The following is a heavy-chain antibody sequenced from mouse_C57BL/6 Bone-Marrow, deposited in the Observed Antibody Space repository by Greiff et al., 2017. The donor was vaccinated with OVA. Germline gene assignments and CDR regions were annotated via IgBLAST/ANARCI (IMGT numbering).Heavy chain of an antibody. CDR3: ARGKHSLRFAK. Sequence: VQLQQPGAELVMPGASVKLSCKASGYTFTSYWMHWVKQRPGRGLEWIGRFDPTSGGTKYNEKFKSKATLTVDKPSSTAYMQLSSLTSEDSAVYYCARGKHSLRFAKWGQGTLVTVSA. CDR1: GYTFTSYW. CDR2: FDPTSGGT. V-gene: IGHV1-62-3*01. D-gene: IGHD3-1*01. J-gene: IGHJ3*01.